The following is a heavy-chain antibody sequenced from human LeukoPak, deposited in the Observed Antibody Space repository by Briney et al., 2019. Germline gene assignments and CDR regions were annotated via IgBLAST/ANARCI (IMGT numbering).Heavy chain of an antibody. CDR2: ISSISNTI. V-gene: IGHV3-48*04. D-gene: IGHD3-22*01. J-gene: IGHJ5*02. CDR3: ARDAGDSSGYYH. Sequence: GGSLRLSCAASGFTFSSYSMNWVRQAPGKGLEWVSYISSISNTIYYADSVKGRFTISRDNAKNSLYLQMNSLRAEDTALYHCARDAGDSSGYYHWGQGTLVTVSS. CDR1: GFTFSSYS.